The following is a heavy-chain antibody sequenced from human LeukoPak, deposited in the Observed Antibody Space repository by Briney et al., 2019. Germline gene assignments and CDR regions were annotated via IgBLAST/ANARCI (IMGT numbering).Heavy chain of an antibody. V-gene: IGHV1-2*04. CDR3: ARGVGVGATTTPFDY. CDR1: GYTFTGYY. Sequence: GASVKVSCKASGYTFTGYYMHWVRQAPGQGLEWMGWINPNSGGTNYAQKFQGWVTMTRDTSISTAYMELSRLRSDDTAVYYCARGVGVGATTTPFDYWGQGTLVTVSS. CDR2: INPNSGGT. D-gene: IGHD1-26*01. J-gene: IGHJ4*02.